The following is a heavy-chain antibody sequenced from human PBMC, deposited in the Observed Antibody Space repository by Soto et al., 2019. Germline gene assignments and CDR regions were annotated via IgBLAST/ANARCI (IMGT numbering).Heavy chain of an antibody. CDR2: IHHDGNT. V-gene: IGHV4-39*01. CDR1: GASVTSSTYY. Sequence: SETLSLTCTVSGASVTSSTYYWAWIRQPPGKGLEWVGSIHHDGNTYYNPSLKSRVTISIDTSTNQFSLRLSSMTAADTAVFYCPTPRDKNNSLGAFGVWGQGTMVTVS. D-gene: IGHD1-20*01. CDR3: PTPRDKNNSLGAFGV. J-gene: IGHJ3*01.